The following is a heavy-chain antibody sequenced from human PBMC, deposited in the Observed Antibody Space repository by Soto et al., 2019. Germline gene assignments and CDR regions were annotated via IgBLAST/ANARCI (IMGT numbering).Heavy chain of an antibody. J-gene: IGHJ4*02. V-gene: IGHV4-4*02. CDR3: ASRDPGTSVDY. D-gene: IGHD1-7*01. Sequence: SETLSLTCAVSGGSFTSNNWWTWVRQPPGQGLEWIGEIYRTGSTNYNPSLKSRVTISLDKSENQFSLRVTSLTAADTAVYYCASRDPGTSVDYWGQGTLVTVSS. CDR1: GGSFTSNNW. CDR2: IYRTGST.